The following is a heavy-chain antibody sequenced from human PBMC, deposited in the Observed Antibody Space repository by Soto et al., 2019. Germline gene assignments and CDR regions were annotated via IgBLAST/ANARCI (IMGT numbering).Heavy chain of an antibody. D-gene: IGHD5-18*01. CDR1: GFTFSSYS. J-gene: IGHJ4*02. CDR2: ISSSSTI. CDR3: ARSGYSLGDFDY. Sequence: PGGSLILSCAASGFTFSSYSMNWVRQAPGKGLEWVSYISSSSTIYYADSVKGRFTISRDNAKNSLYLQMNSLRAEDTAVYYCARSGYSLGDFDYWGQGTLVTVSS. V-gene: IGHV3-48*01.